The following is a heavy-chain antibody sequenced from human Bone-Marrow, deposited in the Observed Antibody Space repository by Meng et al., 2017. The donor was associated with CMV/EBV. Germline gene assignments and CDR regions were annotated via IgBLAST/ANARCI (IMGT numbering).Heavy chain of an antibody. CDR3: ARGGITHNWFDP. CDR2: INPSGGST. J-gene: IGHJ5*01. CDR1: GGTFSSYA. D-gene: IGHD1-14*01. Sequence: ASVKVSCKASGGTFSSYAISWVRQAPGQGLEWMGIINPSGGSTSYAQKLQGRVTMTRDTSTSTVYMELSSLRSEDTAVYYCARGGITHNWFDPWGQGTLVTVSS. V-gene: IGHV1-46*03.